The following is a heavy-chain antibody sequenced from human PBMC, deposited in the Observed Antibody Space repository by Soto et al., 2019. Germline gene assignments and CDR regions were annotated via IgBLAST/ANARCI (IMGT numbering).Heavy chain of an antibody. CDR3: ARGGNSGYVW. D-gene: IGHD5-12*01. CDR2: INHSGST. Sequence: QVQLQQWGAGLLKPSETLSLTCAVYGGSFSGYYWSWIRQPPGKGLEWIGEINHSGSTNYNPSLKSRVTISVDTSKNQFSLKLSSVTAADTAVCYCARGGNSGYVWWGQGTLVTVSS. CDR1: GGSFSGYY. V-gene: IGHV4-34*01. J-gene: IGHJ4*02.